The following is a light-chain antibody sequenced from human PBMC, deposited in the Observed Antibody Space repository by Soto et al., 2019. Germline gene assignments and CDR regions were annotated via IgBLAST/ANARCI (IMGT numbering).Light chain of an antibody. CDR2: DVS. J-gene: IGLJ1*01. V-gene: IGLV2-11*01. Sequence: QSALTQPRSVSESPGQSVTISCTGTSSDVGGYNFVSWYQQHPGKAPKLMIYDVSKRPSGVPDRFSGSKSGNTASLTISGVQAEDEADYYCCSYAGSYTWVFGTGTKLTVL. CDR1: SSDVGGYNF. CDR3: CSYAGSYTWV.